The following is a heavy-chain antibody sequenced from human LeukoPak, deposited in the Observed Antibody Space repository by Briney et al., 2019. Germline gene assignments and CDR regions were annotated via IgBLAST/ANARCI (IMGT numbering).Heavy chain of an antibody. Sequence: GGSLRLSCAASGFTFSSYAMHWVRQAPGKGLEWVAVISYDGSNKYYADSVKGRFTISRDNSKNTLYLQMNSLRAEDTAVYYCARETYDFWSGYSGMDVWGQGTTVTVPS. V-gene: IGHV3-30*04. CDR2: ISYDGSNK. D-gene: IGHD3-3*01. CDR3: ARETYDFWSGYSGMDV. J-gene: IGHJ6*02. CDR1: GFTFSSYA.